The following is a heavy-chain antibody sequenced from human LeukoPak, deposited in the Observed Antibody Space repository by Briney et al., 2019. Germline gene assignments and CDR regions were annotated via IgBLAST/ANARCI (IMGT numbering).Heavy chain of an antibody. D-gene: IGHD1-26*01. CDR3: ARGQAHRYSGSLSDAFDI. CDR1: GDSVSRSNYY. CDR2: IYHGGNT. V-gene: IGHV4-61*01. Sequence: SETLSLTCAVSGDSVSRSNYYWSWIRQPPGKGLEWIGYIYHGGNTNYSPSLKSRVTISLDTSKNQFSLKLSSVTAADTAVYYCARGQAHRYSGSLSDAFDIWGQGTMVTVSS. J-gene: IGHJ3*02.